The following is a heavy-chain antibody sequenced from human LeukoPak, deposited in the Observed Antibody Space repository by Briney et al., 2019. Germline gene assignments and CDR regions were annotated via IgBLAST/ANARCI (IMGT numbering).Heavy chain of an antibody. J-gene: IGHJ6*02. CDR2: INHSGST. Sequence: PSETLSLTCAVYGGSFSGYYWSWIRQPPGKGLEWIGEINHSGSTNYNPSLNSRVTISVDTSKNQFSLKLSSVTAADTAVYYCASRGGYSSSTRPNYYYGVDVWGQGTTVTVSS. V-gene: IGHV4-34*01. CDR1: GGSFSGYY. D-gene: IGHD6-13*01. CDR3: ASRGGYSSSTRPNYYYGVDV.